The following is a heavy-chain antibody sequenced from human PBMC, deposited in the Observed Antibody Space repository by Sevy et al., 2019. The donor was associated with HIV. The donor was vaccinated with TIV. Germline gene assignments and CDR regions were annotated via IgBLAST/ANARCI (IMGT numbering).Heavy chain of an antibody. Sequence: ASVKVACQTSGYAFSNYEINWVRQATGQGLEWMGRMNPNSVDTSYSQKFQGRVTMTSDTPTSTVYMELSGLRFEDTAVYYCARGCKRIYQVLPVYWGQGNLVTVSS. CDR3: ARGCKRIYQVLPVY. D-gene: IGHD2-2*01. V-gene: IGHV1-8*01. J-gene: IGHJ4*02. CDR1: GYAFSNYE. CDR2: MNPNSVDT.